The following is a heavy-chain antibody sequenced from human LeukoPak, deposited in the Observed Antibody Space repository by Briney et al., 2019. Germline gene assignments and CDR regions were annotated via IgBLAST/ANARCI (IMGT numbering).Heavy chain of an antibody. Sequence: QPGGSLRLSCAASGFTFSSYGMHWVRQAPGKGLEWVAFIRYDGSNKYYADSVKGRFTISRDNSKNTLYLQMNSLRAEDTAVYYCAKDPSLRDDSDIVATAADYWGQGTLVTVSS. CDR3: AKDPSLRDDSDIVATAADY. CDR2: IRYDGSNK. D-gene: IGHD5-12*01. J-gene: IGHJ4*02. V-gene: IGHV3-30*02. CDR1: GFTFSSYG.